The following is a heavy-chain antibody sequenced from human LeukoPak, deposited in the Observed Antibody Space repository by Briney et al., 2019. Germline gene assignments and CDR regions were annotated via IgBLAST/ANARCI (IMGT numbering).Heavy chain of an antibody. Sequence: PGGSLRLSCAASGFTFTSYSMNWVRQAPGKGLEWVSTISGGGGSTYYADSVKGRFTISRDNSKNTLYLQVNSLRAEDTAVYYCAKDSLGYDSSGYFRGGDYWGQGTLVTVSS. CDR3: AKDSLGYDSSGYFRGGDY. J-gene: IGHJ4*02. CDR1: GFTFTSYS. V-gene: IGHV3-23*01. CDR2: ISGGGGST. D-gene: IGHD3-22*01.